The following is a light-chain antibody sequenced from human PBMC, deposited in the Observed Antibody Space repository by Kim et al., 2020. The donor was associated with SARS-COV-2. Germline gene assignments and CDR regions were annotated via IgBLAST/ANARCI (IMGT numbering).Light chain of an antibody. V-gene: IGLV2-8*02. CDR2: EVN. Sequence: QSALTQPPSASRSPGQSVTISCTGTSSDVGGYNYVSWYQQHPGKAPKLMIYEVNKRPSGVPDRFSGSKSGNTASLTVSGLQAEGEAEYYCSSYAGSNNYVFGTGTKVTVL. CDR3: SSYAGSNNYV. J-gene: IGLJ1*01. CDR1: SSDVGGYNY.